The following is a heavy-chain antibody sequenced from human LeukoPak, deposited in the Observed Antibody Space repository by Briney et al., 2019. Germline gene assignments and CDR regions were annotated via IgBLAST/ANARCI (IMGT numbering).Heavy chain of an antibody. CDR3: ARPRFVVVPAAPFDY. CDR1: GFTFSSYA. D-gene: IGHD2-2*01. J-gene: IGHJ4*02. Sequence: PGGSLRLSCAASGFTFSSYAMHWVRQAPGKGLEWVAVISYDGSNKYYADSVKGRFTISRDNSKNTLYLQMNSLRAEDTAVYYCARPRFVVVPAAPFDYWGQGTLVTVSS. V-gene: IGHV3-30-3*01. CDR2: ISYDGSNK.